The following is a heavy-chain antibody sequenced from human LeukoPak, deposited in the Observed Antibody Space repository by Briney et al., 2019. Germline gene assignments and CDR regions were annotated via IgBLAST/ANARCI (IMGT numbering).Heavy chain of an antibody. Sequence: SETLSLTCTVSGGSISSYYWSWIRQPPGKGLEWIGYIYYSGSTNYNPSLKSRVTISVDTSKNQFSLKLSSVTAADTAVYYCARASPYGANPGGYAFDIWGQGTMVTVSS. CDR1: GGSISSYY. D-gene: IGHD4-17*01. CDR2: IYYSGST. J-gene: IGHJ3*02. V-gene: IGHV4-59*01. CDR3: ARASPYGANPGGYAFDI.